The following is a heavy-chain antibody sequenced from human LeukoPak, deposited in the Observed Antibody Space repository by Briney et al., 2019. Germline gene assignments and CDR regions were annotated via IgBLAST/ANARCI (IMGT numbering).Heavy chain of an antibody. J-gene: IGHJ5*02. CDR2: INPNSGGT. CDR3: ARSRMVRGVMSWFDP. CDR1: GYTFTGYY. V-gene: IGHV1-2*02. D-gene: IGHD3-10*01. Sequence: GASVKVPCKASGYTFTGYYMHWVRQAPGQGLEWMGWINPNSGGTNYAQKFQGRVTMTRDTSTSTAYMELSRLRSDDTAVYYCARSRMVRGVMSWFDPWGQGTLVTVSS.